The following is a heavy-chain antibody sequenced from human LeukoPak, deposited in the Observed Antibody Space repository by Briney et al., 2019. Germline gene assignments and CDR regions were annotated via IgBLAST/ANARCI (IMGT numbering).Heavy chain of an antibody. Sequence: GGTLRLSCAASGFTFSSYGMSWVRQAPGKGLEWVSAISGSGGSTYYADSVKGRFTISRDNSKNTLYLQMNSLRAEDTAVYYCAKDPSTRIVGADYWGQGTLVTVSS. CDR1: GFTFSSYG. D-gene: IGHD1-26*01. CDR3: AKDPSTRIVGADY. CDR2: ISGSGGST. V-gene: IGHV3-23*01. J-gene: IGHJ4*02.